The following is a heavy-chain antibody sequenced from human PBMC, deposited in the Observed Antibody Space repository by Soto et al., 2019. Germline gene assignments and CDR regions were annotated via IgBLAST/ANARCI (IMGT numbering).Heavy chain of an antibody. CDR2: IYPGDSDT. J-gene: IGHJ6*03. Sequence: HGESLKISCKGSGYSFTSYWIGWVRQMPGKGLEWMGIIYPGDSDTRYSPSFQGQVTISADKSISTAYLQWSSLKASDTAMYYCARRSPPYSYDFWRADYYYMDVWGKGTTVTVSS. CDR3: ARRSPPYSYDFWRADYYYMDV. V-gene: IGHV5-51*01. D-gene: IGHD3-3*01. CDR1: GYSFTSYW.